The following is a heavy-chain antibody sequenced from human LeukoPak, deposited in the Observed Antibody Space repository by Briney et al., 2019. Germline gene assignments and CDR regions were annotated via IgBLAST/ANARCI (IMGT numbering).Heavy chain of an antibody. V-gene: IGHV7-4-1*02. CDR1: GYTFSSCA. CDR3: AIHPSDSSGYFSY. J-gene: IGHJ4*02. D-gene: IGHD3-22*01. CDR2: IDTKTGNP. Sequence: ASVKVSCKASGYTFSSCAINWVRQAPGQGLEYMGWIDTKTGNPTYAQGFTGRFVFSLDTSVSTAYLQISSLKAEDTAVYYCAIHPSDSSGYFSYWGQGALVTVSS.